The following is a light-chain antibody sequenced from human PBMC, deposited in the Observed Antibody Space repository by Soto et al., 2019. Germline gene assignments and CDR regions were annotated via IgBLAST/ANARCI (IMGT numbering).Light chain of an antibody. CDR3: SSYTSSSTLV. CDR1: SSDVGGYNY. Sequence: QSVLTQPASVSGSPGQSITISCTGTSSDVGGYNYVSWYQQHPGKAPKLIIFDVNNRPSGVSNRFSGSKSGNTASLTISGLQAEDDADYYCSSYTSSSTLVFGGGTKLTVL. CDR2: DVN. J-gene: IGLJ2*01. V-gene: IGLV2-14*01.